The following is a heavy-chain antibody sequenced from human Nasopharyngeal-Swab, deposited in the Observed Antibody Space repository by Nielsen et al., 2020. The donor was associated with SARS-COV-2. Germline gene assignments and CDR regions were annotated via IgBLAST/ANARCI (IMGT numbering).Heavy chain of an antibody. J-gene: IGHJ4*02. CDR1: GINFSNYG. V-gene: IGHV3-23*01. CDR3: AILYYGH. Sequence: GESLKISCAASGINFSNYGISWVRQAPGRGLEWVSTISRSAETTHYADSVKGRFTISRDNSMNTLYLQMNSLRADDTAVYYCAILYYGHWGQGTLVTVSS. CDR2: ISRSAETT.